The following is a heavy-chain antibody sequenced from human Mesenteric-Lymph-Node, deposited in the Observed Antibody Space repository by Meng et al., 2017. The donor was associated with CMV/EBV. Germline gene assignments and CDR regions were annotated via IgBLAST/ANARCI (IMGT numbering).Heavy chain of an antibody. V-gene: IGHV3-7*01. CDR2: IKQDGSEK. D-gene: IGHD2-8*02. Sequence: GGSLRLSCAASGFTFSSYWMSWVRQAPGKGLEWVANIKQDGSEKYYVDSVKGRFAISRDNAKNSLYLEMNSLSAEDTAVYYCARDYWRSLEYWGRGTLVTVSS. CDR3: ARDYWRSLEY. CDR1: GFTFSSYW. J-gene: IGHJ4*02.